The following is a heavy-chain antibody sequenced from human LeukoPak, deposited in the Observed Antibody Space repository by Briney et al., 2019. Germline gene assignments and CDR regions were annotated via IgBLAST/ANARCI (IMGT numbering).Heavy chain of an antibody. Sequence: SGPTLVKPTQTLTLTCTFSGFSLSTSGVGVGWIRQPPGKALECLALIYWNDDKRYSPSLKNRLTITKDTSKNQVVLTMTNMDPVDAATYYCAHSYYYVSGSYYLFDYWGQGTLVTVSS. D-gene: IGHD3-10*01. CDR2: IYWNDDK. CDR1: GFSLSTSGVG. J-gene: IGHJ4*02. V-gene: IGHV2-5*01. CDR3: AHSYYYVSGSYYLFDY.